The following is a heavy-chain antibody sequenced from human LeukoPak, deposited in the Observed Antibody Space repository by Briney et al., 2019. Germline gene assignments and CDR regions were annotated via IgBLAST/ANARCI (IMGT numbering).Heavy chain of an antibody. V-gene: IGHV3-23*01. CDR2: ISGSGGST. J-gene: IGHJ4*02. Sequence: GGSLRLSCAASGFTFSSYAMSWARQAPGKGLEWVSAISGSGGSTYYADSVKGRFTISRDNSKNTLYLQMNSLRAEDTAVYYCAKDQGIAVAGEFDYWGQGTLVTVSS. D-gene: IGHD6-19*01. CDR1: GFTFSSYA. CDR3: AKDQGIAVAGEFDY.